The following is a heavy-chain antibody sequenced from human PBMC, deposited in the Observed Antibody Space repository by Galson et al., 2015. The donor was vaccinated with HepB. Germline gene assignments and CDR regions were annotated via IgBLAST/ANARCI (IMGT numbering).Heavy chain of an antibody. CDR2: INHNGDS. CDR1: GFTFSSSA. D-gene: IGHD3-9*01. Sequence: LRLSSAASGFTFSSSAMHWIRQSPGKGLEWIGQINHNGDSNYKSSLKGRVIISVDTSKNQFSLNLRSVTAADTAVYYCARVNYDIETDYLIHVFDIWSRGTTVTVSS. V-gene: IGHV4-34*01. CDR3: ARVNYDIETDYLIHVFDI. J-gene: IGHJ3*02.